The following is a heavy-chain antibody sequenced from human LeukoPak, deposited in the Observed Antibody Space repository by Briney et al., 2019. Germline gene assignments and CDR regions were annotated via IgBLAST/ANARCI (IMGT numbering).Heavy chain of an antibody. CDR3: ARDPSLDAFDI. Sequence: ASVKVSCKASGGTFSSYAISWVRQAPGQGLEWMGGIIPIFGTANYAQKFQGRVTITADKSTSTAYMGLSSLRSEDTAVYYCARDPSLDAFDIWGQGTMVTVSS. V-gene: IGHV1-69*06. D-gene: IGHD6-6*01. CDR2: IIPIFGTA. J-gene: IGHJ3*02. CDR1: GGTFSSYA.